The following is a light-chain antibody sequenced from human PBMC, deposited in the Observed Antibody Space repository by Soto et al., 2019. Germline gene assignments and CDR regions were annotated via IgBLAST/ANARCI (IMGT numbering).Light chain of an antibody. CDR3: QQYMDYYSWT. CDR1: QSLNDG. Sequence: DIQMTSSLPPLLHPEGDEVPLPARAVQSLNDGLAWYQQNPGKAPNLLTYKARILESGVPSRFSGSGSGTEFTLTISSLQPDDFATYYCQQYMDYYSWTFGQGTKVEI. V-gene: IGKV1-5*03. J-gene: IGKJ1*01. CDR2: KAR.